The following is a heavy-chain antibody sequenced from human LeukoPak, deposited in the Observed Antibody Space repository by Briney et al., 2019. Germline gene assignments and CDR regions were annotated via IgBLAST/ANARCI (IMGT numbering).Heavy chain of an antibody. J-gene: IGHJ4*02. CDR3: ARVESVAGNPFDY. D-gene: IGHD6-19*01. V-gene: IGHV3-48*01. CDR2: ISSSSSTI. Sequence: GGSLSLSCAASGFTFSSYSMNWVRQAPGKGLEWVSYISSSSSTIYYADSVKGRFTISRDNAKNSLYLQMNSLRAEDTAVYYCARVESVAGNPFDYWGQGTLVTVSS. CDR1: GFTFSSYS.